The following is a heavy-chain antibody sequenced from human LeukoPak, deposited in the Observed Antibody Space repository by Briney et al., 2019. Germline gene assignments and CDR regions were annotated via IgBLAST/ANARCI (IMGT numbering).Heavy chain of an antibody. V-gene: IGHV4-59*08. D-gene: IGHD5-12*01. Sequence: SETLSLACTVSGSSITSYSWSWIRQSPGKGLEWIGYVSYTGRTDYNPSLKSRVTISVDTSKNQFSLKLSAVTDADTAESYCARRLYYSGFSYWFDPWGQGTLVTVSS. CDR3: ARRLYYSGFSYWFDP. J-gene: IGHJ5*02. CDR2: VSYTGRT. CDR1: GSSITSYS.